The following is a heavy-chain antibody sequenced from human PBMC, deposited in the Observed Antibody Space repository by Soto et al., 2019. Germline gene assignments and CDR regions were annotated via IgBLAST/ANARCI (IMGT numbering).Heavy chain of an antibody. CDR1: GFTFSTTG. CDR2: ISHDGGEK. D-gene: IGHD6-19*01. CDR3: AKDLYGAGWYNYFDP. Sequence: QVHLVESGGGVVQPGRSLRLSCAASGFTFSTTGMHWVRQAPGKGLEWVAMISHDGGEKFYTDSVKVRFTISRDTSKNTLYWQMDSLRPEDTAIYHCAKDLYGAGWYNYFDPWGQGTLVTVSS. J-gene: IGHJ5*02. V-gene: IGHV3-30*18.